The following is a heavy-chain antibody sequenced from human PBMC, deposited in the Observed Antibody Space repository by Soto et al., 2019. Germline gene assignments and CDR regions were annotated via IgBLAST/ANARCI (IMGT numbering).Heavy chain of an antibody. CDR1: GFSFATYG. Sequence: EVQLLESGGGLVQPGGSLRLSCAASGFSFATYGMSWVRQAPGKGREWGSGSSASGGSTYYADSVKGRFTISRDNSKNTLYLQMNSLRAEDTAVYYCAKDRKSGSGWYWDYWGQGTLVTVSS. V-gene: IGHV3-23*01. J-gene: IGHJ4*02. D-gene: IGHD6-19*01. CDR3: AKDRKSGSGWYWDY. CDR2: SSASGGST.